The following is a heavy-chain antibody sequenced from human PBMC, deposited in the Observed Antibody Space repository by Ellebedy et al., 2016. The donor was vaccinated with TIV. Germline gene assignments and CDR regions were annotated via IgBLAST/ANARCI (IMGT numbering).Heavy chain of an antibody. D-gene: IGHD3-22*01. CDR1: GFTFSNAW. J-gene: IGHJ6*02. CDR2: IKSKTDGGTT. Sequence: PGGSLRLSCAASGFTFSNAWMSWVRQAPGKGLEWVGRIKSKTDGGTTDYAAPVKGRFTISRDDSKNTLYLQMKSLKTEDTGVYYCTTQTYYYDSSGDYYVLLMDVWGQGTTVTVSS. CDR3: TTQTYYYDSSGDYYVLLMDV. V-gene: IGHV3-15*01.